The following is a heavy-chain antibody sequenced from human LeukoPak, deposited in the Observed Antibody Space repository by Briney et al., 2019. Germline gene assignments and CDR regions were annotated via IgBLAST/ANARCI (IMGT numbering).Heavy chain of an antibody. D-gene: IGHD1-26*01. CDR1: GFTFSNYW. CDR3: ARYGGSYYFDN. V-gene: IGHV3-7*01. Sequence: AGGSLRLSCAASGFTFSNYWMSWVRQAPGKGLEWVANIKQDGSERYYVDSVEGRFTISRDNAKNSLYLQMNSLRAEDTAVYYCARYGGSYYFDNWGQGTLVTVSS. J-gene: IGHJ4*02. CDR2: IKQDGSER.